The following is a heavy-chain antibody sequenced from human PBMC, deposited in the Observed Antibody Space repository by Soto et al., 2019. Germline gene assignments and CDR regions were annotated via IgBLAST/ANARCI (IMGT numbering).Heavy chain of an antibody. V-gene: IGHV2-5*02. CDR1: GFSLSTSGVG. D-gene: IGHD1-7*01. CDR3: AHSFTGTTWVFRKEYYFDY. J-gene: IGHJ4*02. CDR2: IYWDDDK. Sequence: QITLKESGPTLLKPTQTLTLTCTFSGFSLSTSGVGVGWIRQPPGKALEWLALIYWDDDKRYTPSLNSRLTIPTDTSKRPVVLTMPNMDPVYTATYYCAHSFTGTTWVFRKEYYFDYWGQGTLVTVSS.